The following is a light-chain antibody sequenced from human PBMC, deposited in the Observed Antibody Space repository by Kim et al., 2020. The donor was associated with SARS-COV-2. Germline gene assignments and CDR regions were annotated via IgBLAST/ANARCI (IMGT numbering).Light chain of an antibody. CDR3: QAWDSSTYV. CDR2: QDS. Sequence: YELTQPPSVSVSPGQTASITCSGDKLGDKYACWYQQKPGQSPVLVIYQDSKRPSGIPERFSGSNSGNTATLTISGTQAMDEADYYCQAWDSSTYV. V-gene: IGLV3-1*01. CDR1: KLGDKY. J-gene: IGLJ1*01.